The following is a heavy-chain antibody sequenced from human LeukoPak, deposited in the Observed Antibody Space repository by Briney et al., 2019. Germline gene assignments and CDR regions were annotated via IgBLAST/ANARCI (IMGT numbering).Heavy chain of an antibody. CDR1: VFTVTNNY. CDR2: IYNEGTT. J-gene: IGHJ4*02. CDR3: ARDSFHTY. V-gene: IGHV3-66*01. Sequence: GGSLRLSCVVSVFTVTNNYMNWVRQAPGKGLEWLSIIYNEGTTYYADSVRGRFTISRDNSQSTIFLQMNSLRAEDTAVYYCARDSFHTYWGQGTLVTVSS. D-gene: IGHD3-16*02.